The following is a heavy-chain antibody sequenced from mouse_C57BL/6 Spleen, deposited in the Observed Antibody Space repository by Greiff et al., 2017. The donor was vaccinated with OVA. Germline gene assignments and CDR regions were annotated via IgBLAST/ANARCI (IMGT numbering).Heavy chain of an antibody. CDR1: GYTFTEYT. V-gene: IGHV1-62-2*01. Sequence: VKLMESGAELVKPGASVKLSCKASGYTFTEYTIHWVKQRSGQGLEWIGWFYPGSGSMKYNEKFKDKATLTADKSSSTVYMELSRLTSEDSAVYFCTRHEEEDITYYFDYWGQGTTLTVSS. J-gene: IGHJ2*01. CDR2: FYPGSGSM. CDR3: TRHEEEDITYYFDY. D-gene: IGHD1-3*01.